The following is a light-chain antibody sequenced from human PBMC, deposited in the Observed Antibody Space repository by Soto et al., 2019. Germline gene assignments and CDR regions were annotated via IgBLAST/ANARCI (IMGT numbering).Light chain of an antibody. CDR3: QQRSSWRVT. CDR1: QSVSTF. Sequence: EIVLTQFPATLSLSPGERATLSCRASQSVSTFLAWYQQKPGQAPRLVVYDASKRATGIPARFSGSGSGTDFTLTISSLEPEDFAVCYCQQRSSWRVTVGGGTKVEIK. CDR2: DAS. V-gene: IGKV3-11*01. J-gene: IGKJ4*01.